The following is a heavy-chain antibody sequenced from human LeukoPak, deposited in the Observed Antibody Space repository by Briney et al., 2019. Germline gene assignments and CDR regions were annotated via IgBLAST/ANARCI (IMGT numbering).Heavy chain of an antibody. CDR3: AKDQGSFMIVVVPSSAGFDY. CDR1: GGTFSSYA. D-gene: IGHD3-22*01. Sequence: SVKVSCKASGGTFSSYAISWVRQAPGQGLEWMGGIIPIFGTANYAQKFQGRVTITTDESTSTAYMELDSLRAEDTAVYYCAKDQGSFMIVVVPSSAGFDYWGQGTLVTVSS. CDR2: IIPIFGTA. V-gene: IGHV1-69*05. J-gene: IGHJ4*02.